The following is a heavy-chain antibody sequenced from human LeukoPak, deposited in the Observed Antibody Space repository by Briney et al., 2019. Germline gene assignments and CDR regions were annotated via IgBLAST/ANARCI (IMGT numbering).Heavy chain of an antibody. CDR1: GGSFSGYY. D-gene: IGHD4-23*01. CDR2: INHSGST. CDR3: ARDLVVTKRGAFDI. Sequence: SETLSLTCAVYGGSFSGYYWSWIRQPPGKGLEWIGEINHSGSTNYNPSLKSRVTMSVDTSKNQLSLKLSSVTAADTAVYYCARDLVVTKRGAFDIWGQGTMVTVSS. J-gene: IGHJ3*02. V-gene: IGHV4-34*01.